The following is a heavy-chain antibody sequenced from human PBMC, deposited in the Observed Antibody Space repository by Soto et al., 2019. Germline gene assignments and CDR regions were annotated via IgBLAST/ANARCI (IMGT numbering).Heavy chain of an antibody. CDR1: GVSISDTSYY. V-gene: IGHV4-39*01. D-gene: IGHD6-19*01. CDR3: ARGVAGSGFDL. Sequence: TLSLTCNVSGVSISDTSYYWGWIRQPPGKGLEWIGTIYFSGTTFYNPSLKSRLTISVDTSKNQFSLQLNSVTPDDTAVYYCARGVAGSGFDLWGQGTLVTVSS. J-gene: IGHJ4*02. CDR2: IYFSGTT.